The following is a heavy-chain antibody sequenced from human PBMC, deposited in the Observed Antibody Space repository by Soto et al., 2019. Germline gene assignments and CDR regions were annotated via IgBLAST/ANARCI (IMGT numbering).Heavy chain of an antibody. V-gene: IGHV1-18*04. CDR1: GYTFTSYG. CDR3: ARGISKQHLSPFDY. CDR2: ISAYNGNT. D-gene: IGHD6-13*01. J-gene: IGHJ4*02. Sequence: AAVKVSCKASGYTFTSYGISWVRQAPGQGLEWMGWISAYNGNTNYAQKLQGRVTMTTDTSTSTAYMELRSLRSDDTAVYYCARGISKQHLSPFDYWGQGTLVTVSS.